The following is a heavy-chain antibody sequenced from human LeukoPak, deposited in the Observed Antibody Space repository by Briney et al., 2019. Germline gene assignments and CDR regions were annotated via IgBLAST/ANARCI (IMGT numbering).Heavy chain of an antibody. CDR1: RFTFSTYW. CDR3: ARDAGYSYGLGDDY. Sequence: GGSLRLSCAASRFTFSTYWMHWVRQAPGKGLVWVSRINSDGSSTDYADSVKGRFTISRDNAKNSLYLQMNSLRAEDTAVYYCARDAGYSYGLGDDYWGQGTLVTVSS. CDR2: INSDGSST. J-gene: IGHJ4*02. V-gene: IGHV3-74*01. D-gene: IGHD5-18*01.